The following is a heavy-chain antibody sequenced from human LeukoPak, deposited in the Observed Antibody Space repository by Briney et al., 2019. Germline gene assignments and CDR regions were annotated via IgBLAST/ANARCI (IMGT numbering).Heavy chain of an antibody. Sequence: PSETLSLTCTVSGGSISSGGHSWSWIRQHPGKGLEWIGYIYYSGSTYYNPSLKSRVTISVDTSKNQFSLKLSSVTAADTAVYYCARVEYSSSFWFDPWGQGTLVTVSS. V-gene: IGHV4-31*03. CDR2: IYYSGST. CDR1: GGSISSGGHS. J-gene: IGHJ5*02. CDR3: ARVEYSSSFWFDP. D-gene: IGHD6-13*01.